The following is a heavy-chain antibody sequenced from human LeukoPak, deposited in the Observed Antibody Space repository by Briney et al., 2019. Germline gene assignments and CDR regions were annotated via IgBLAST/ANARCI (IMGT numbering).Heavy chain of an antibody. CDR2: IKSKTDGGTT. CDR3: TATYYDFWSGEFDY. D-gene: IGHD3-3*01. Sequence: GGPLKLPWEPSGFLFRNAWLSWIRQAPGRGRDWVGGIKSKTDGGTTDYAAPVKGRFTISRDDSKNTLYLQMNSLKTEDTAVYYCTATYYDFWSGEFDYWGQGTLVTVSS. CDR1: GFLFRNAW. J-gene: IGHJ4*02. V-gene: IGHV3-15*01.